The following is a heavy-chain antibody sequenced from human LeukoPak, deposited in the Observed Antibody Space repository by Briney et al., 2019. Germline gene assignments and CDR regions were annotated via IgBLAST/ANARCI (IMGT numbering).Heavy chain of an antibody. CDR3: ASAPQAYYYDSSGRSPFDY. J-gene: IGHJ4*02. CDR1: GGSISSYY. V-gene: IGHV4-59*08. D-gene: IGHD3-22*01. CDR2: IYYSGST. Sequence: SETLSLTCTVSGGSISSYYWSWIRQPPGKGLEWIGYIYYSGSTNYNPSLKSQVTISVDTSKNQFSLKLSSVTAADTAVYYCASAPQAYYYDSSGRSPFDYWGQGTLVTVSS.